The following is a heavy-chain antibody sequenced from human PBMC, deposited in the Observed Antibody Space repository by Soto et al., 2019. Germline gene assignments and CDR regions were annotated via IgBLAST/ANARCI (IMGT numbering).Heavy chain of an antibody. Sequence: EVQLLESGGGLVQPGGSLRLSCAASGFTFSSYAMSWVRQAPGKGLEWVSAISGSGGSTYYADSVKGRFTISRDNSKNTLYLQMNSLRAEDTAVYYSAKYITMVRGVIIEAFDIWGQGTMVTVSS. CDR1: GFTFSSYA. CDR2: ISGSGGST. CDR3: AKYITMVRGVIIEAFDI. J-gene: IGHJ3*02. V-gene: IGHV3-23*01. D-gene: IGHD3-10*01.